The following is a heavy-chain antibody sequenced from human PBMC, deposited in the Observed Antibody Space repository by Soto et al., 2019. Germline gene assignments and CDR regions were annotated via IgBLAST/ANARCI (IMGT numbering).Heavy chain of an antibody. CDR1: GGTFSSYA. CDR2: IIPIFGTA. Sequence: SVKVSCXASGGTFSSYAISWVRQAPGQGLEWMGGIIPIFGTANYAQKFQGRVTITADESTSTAYMELSSLRSEDTAVYYCARPYYGSGSSYYYYYGMDVWGQGTTVTVSS. V-gene: IGHV1-69*13. D-gene: IGHD3-10*01. CDR3: ARPYYGSGSSYYYYYGMDV. J-gene: IGHJ6*02.